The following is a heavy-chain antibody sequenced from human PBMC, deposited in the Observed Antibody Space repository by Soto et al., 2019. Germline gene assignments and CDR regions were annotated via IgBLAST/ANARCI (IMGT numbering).Heavy chain of an antibody. D-gene: IGHD6-19*01. J-gene: IGHJ5*02. Sequence: EVQLVESGGGLVQPGGSLRLSCAASGFTFSSYEMNWVRQAPGKGLEWVSYISSSGSTIYYADSVKGRFTISRDNAKNSLYLQMNSLRAEDTAVYYCARDLIEVAGPNWFDPWGQGTLVTVSS. V-gene: IGHV3-48*03. CDR3: ARDLIEVAGPNWFDP. CDR2: ISSSGSTI. CDR1: GFTFSSYE.